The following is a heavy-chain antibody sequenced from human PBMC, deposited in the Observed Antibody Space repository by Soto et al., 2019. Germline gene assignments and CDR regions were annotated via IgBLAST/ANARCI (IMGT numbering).Heavy chain of an antibody. CDR3: ARDQRFVVVVAATPFDY. CDR1: GFTFSSYS. J-gene: IGHJ4*02. D-gene: IGHD2-15*01. CDR2: ISSSSSYI. V-gene: IGHV3-21*01. Sequence: GSLRLSCAASGFTFSSYSMNWVRQAPGKGLEWVSSISSSSSYIYYADSVKGRFTISRDNAKNSLYMQMNSLRAEDTAVYYCARDQRFVVVVAATPFDYWGQGTLVTVSS.